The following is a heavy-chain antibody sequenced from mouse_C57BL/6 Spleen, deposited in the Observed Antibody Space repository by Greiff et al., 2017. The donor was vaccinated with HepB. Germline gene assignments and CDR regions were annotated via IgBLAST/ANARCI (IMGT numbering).Heavy chain of an antibody. V-gene: IGHV1-18*01. CDR3: ARGFDYYGSSSFAY. Sequence: VQLQQSGPELVKPGASVKIPCKASGYTFTDYNMDWVKQSHGKSLEWIGDINPNNGGTIYNQKFKGKATLTVDKSSSTAYMELRSLTSEDTAVYYCARGFDYYGSSSFAYWGQGTLVTVSA. J-gene: IGHJ3*01. CDR2: INPNNGGT. D-gene: IGHD1-1*01. CDR1: GYTFTDYN.